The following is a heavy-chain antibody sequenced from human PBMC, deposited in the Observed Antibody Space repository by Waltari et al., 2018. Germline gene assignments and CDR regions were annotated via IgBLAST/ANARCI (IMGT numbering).Heavy chain of an antibody. Sequence: QVQLVQSGAEVKKPGSSVKVSCKASGGTFSSYAISWVRQAPGQGLEGMGGIIPILCIANYAQKVQGRGTITADESTSTAYMELSSLRSEDTAVYYCARDREPDYYYMDVWGKGTTVTVSS. CDR2: IIPILCIA. J-gene: IGHJ6*03. D-gene: IGHD1-26*01. V-gene: IGHV1-69*04. CDR3: ARDREPDYYYMDV. CDR1: GGTFSSYA.